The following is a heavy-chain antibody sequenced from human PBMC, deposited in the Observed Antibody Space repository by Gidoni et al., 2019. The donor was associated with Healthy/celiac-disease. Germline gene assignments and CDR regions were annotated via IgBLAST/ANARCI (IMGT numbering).Heavy chain of an antibody. D-gene: IGHD2-2*01. CDR1: GFPFSRYG. Sequence: VPLVGSGGGVVQPGRSLRLSLSAPGFPFSRYGMHWVRQAPGKGLEWVAVISYDGSNKYYADSVKGRFTISRDNSKNTLYLQMNSLRAEDTAVYYCAKDTIKEDYYYGMDVWGQGTTVTVSS. CDR3: AKDTIKEDYYYGMDV. J-gene: IGHJ6*02. V-gene: IGHV3-30*18. CDR2: ISYDGSNK.